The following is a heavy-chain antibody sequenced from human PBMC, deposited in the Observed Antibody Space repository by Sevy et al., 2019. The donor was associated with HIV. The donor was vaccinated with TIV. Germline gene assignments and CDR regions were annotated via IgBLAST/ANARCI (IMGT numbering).Heavy chain of an antibody. J-gene: IGHJ4*02. CDR2: FDPEDGET. CDR3: AITKDYYDNSGSPFDY. D-gene: IGHD3-22*01. V-gene: IGHV1-24*01. Sequence: ASVKVSCKVSGYTLTKLAMHWVRQAPGKGLEWMGTFDPEDGETIYAQKFQGRVTKTEDTSIDTAYMELSSLRSEDTAVFYCAITKDYYDNSGSPFDYWGQGTLVAVSS. CDR1: GYTLTKLA.